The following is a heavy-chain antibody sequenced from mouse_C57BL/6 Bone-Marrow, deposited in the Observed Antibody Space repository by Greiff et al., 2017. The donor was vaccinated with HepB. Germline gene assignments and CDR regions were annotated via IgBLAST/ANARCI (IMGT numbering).Heavy chain of an antibody. D-gene: IGHD2-1*01. Sequence: QVQLQQPGAELVKPGASVKVSCKASGYTFTSYWMHWVKQRPGQGLEWIGRIHPSDSDTNYNQKFKGKATLTVDESSSTAYMQLSSLTSEDSAVYYCAVLYGNHGYFDVWGTGTTVTVSS. CDR2: IHPSDSDT. CDR3: AVLYGNHGYFDV. J-gene: IGHJ1*03. V-gene: IGHV1-74*01. CDR1: GYTFTSYW.